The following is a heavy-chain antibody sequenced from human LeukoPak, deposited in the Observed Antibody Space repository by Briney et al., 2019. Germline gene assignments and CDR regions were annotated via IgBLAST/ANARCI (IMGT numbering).Heavy chain of an antibody. V-gene: IGHV5-51*01. CDR1: GSSFTSYW. J-gene: IGHJ4*02. CDR3: ARHETGPYFDY. Sequence: GESLQISCKGSGSSFTSYWIGWVRQLHGKGLEFMGIIYTGDSDTRYSPSFQGQVTISADKSISTAYLQWSSLKASDTAMYYCARHETGPYFDYWGQGTLVTVPS. D-gene: IGHD1-1*01. CDR2: IYTGDSDT.